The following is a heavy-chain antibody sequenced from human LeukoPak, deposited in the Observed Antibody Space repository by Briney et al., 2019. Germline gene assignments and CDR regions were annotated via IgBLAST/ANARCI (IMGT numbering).Heavy chain of an antibody. CDR2: IYYRGST. CDR3: ARGGDYGDLRYFDY. J-gene: IGHJ4*02. Sequence: SETLSLTCTVSGGSINNYYWSWIRQPPGQGLEWIGYIYYRGSTNYNPSLKSRVTFSVDTSKNQFSLKLNSVTAADTAVYYCARGGDYGDLRYFDYWGQGTLVTVSS. D-gene: IGHD4-17*01. V-gene: IGHV4-59*01. CDR1: GGSINNYY.